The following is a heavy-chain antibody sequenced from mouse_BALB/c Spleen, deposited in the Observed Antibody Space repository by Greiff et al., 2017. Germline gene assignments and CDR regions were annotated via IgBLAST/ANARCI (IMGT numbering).Heavy chain of an antibody. Sequence: EVMLVESGGGLVQPGGSLKLSCAASGFTFSSYGMSWVRQTPDKRLELVATINSNGGSTYYPDSVKGRFTISRDNAKNTLYLQMTSLRSEDTAMYYCARPDYYGSSYVAYWGQGTLVTVSA. CDR2: INSNGGST. CDR1: GFTFSSYG. D-gene: IGHD1-1*01. V-gene: IGHV5-6-3*01. CDR3: ARPDYYGSSYVAY. J-gene: IGHJ3*01.